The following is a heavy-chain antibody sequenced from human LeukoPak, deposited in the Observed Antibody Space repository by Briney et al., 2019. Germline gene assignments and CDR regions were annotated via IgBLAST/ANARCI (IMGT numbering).Heavy chain of an antibody. J-gene: IGHJ4*02. D-gene: IGHD6-6*01. CDR1: GGSISSGGYY. Sequence: SQALSLTCTVSGGSISSGGYYWSWIRQHPGKGLEWIGYIYFSGSTDYNPSLKSRVTISVDTSKNQFSLKLSSVTAADTAVYYCARSEYSSSSGHFDYWGQGTLVTVSS. CDR3: ARSEYSSSSGHFDY. V-gene: IGHV4-31*03. CDR2: IYFSGST.